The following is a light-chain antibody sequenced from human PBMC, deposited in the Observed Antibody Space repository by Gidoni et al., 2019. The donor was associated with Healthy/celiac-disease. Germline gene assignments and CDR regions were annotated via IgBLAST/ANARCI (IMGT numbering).Light chain of an antibody. CDR1: QSISSY. V-gene: IGKV1-39*01. CDR3: QQSSSTTFT. J-gene: IGKJ3*01. CDR2: AAC. Sequence: DIQRTQAPSSLSASVGDRVTITCRASQSISSYLNWYQQKPGKALKLLIYAACSLQSWVTARFSGSGSGTDFNLTNVGLRSGDFGTNYCQQSSSTTFTFXSXNKGDIK.